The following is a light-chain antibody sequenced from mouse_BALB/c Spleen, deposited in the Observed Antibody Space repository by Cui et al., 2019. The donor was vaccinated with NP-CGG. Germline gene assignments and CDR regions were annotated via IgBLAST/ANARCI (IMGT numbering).Light chain of an antibody. CDR3: ALWYSNHWV. CDR1: TGAVTSSNY. Sequence: AVVTQESALTTSPGETVTLTCRSSTGAVTSSNYANWVQEKPDHLFTGLIGGTKNRAPGVPARFSGFLIGDKAALTITGAQTEDEAIYFCALWYSNHWVFGGGTKLTVL. J-gene: IGLJ1*01. V-gene: IGLV1*01. CDR2: GTK.